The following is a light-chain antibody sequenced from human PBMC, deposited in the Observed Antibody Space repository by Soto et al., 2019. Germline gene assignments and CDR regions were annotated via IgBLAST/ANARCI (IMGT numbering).Light chain of an antibody. CDR1: QTISTY. J-gene: IGKJ2*01. CDR2: GAS. V-gene: IGKV1-39*01. Sequence: DIPMTQSPSSLSASVGHRVTITCRASQTISTYLNWYQHKPGTAPKLLIYGASSLQSGVPSRFSGIGSGTDFTLTINSLQPEDFATYYCQHSFSNPYTFGQGTKLEI. CDR3: QHSFSNPYT.